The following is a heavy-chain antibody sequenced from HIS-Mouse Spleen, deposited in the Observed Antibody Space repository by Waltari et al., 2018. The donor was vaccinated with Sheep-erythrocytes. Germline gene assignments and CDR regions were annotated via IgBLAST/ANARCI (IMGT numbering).Heavy chain of an antibody. J-gene: IGHJ5*02. CDR3: ARDLGGNWFDP. V-gene: IGHV3-11*01. Sequence: QVQLVESGGGLVKPGGSLRLSCAASGFTFSDYYMSWIRQAPGKGLGWVAYVGISGSTISYADTVKGRFTISRDNTKNSLYLQMNSLRAEDTAVYYCARDLGGNWFDPWSQGTLVTVSS. CDR1: GFTFSDYY. CDR2: VGISGSTI. D-gene: IGHD2-15*01.